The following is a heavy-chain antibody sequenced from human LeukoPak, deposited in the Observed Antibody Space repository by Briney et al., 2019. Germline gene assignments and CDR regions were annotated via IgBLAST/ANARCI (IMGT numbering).Heavy chain of an antibody. D-gene: IGHD3-10*01. CDR2: IYTSGST. CDR1: GGSISSYY. Sequence: PSETLSLTCTVSGGSISSYYWSWIRQPAGKGLEWIGRIYTSGSTNYNPSLKSRVTISVDTSKNQFSLKLSSVTAADTAVYYCAAQIWFGELLFNWFDPWGQGTLVTVSS. V-gene: IGHV4-4*07. CDR3: AAQIWFGELLFNWFDP. J-gene: IGHJ5*02.